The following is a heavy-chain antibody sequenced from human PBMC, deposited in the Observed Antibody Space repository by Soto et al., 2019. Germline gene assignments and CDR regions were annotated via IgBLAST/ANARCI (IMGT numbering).Heavy chain of an antibody. Sequence: QVQLVQSGAEVKKPGSSVKVSCKASADTFNSYSLSWLRQAPGQRLGWMGGITPVFGTADYAQSFEDRLTITADDSTSTVYMELSSLRSDDTAVYYCARSLEGTTVTNWFDPWGQGALVTVSS. D-gene: IGHD4-17*01. J-gene: IGHJ5*02. CDR3: ARSLEGTTVTNWFDP. V-gene: IGHV1-69*01. CDR2: ITPVFGTA. CDR1: ADTFNSYS.